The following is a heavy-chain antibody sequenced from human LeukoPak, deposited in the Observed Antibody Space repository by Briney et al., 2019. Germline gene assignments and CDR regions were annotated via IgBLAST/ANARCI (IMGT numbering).Heavy chain of an antibody. CDR2: IYPDDSDT. CDR1: GYTFSTHW. J-gene: IGHJ3*02. Sequence: GESLKIACKGSGYTFSTHWIGWVRQMPGKGLEWMGIIYPDDSDTRYSPSFQGQVTISADKSINTAYLQWSSLKASDTAMYYCGRRNDSKALDIWARGTMVTVSS. D-gene: IGHD4-11*01. V-gene: IGHV5-51*01. CDR3: GRRNDSKALDI.